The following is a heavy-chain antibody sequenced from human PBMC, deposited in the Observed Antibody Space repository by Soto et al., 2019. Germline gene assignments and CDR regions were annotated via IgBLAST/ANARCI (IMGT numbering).Heavy chain of an antibody. CDR2: ISSSSSYI. J-gene: IGHJ4*02. CDR1: GFTFSSYT. V-gene: IGHV3-21*03. CDR3: ARGRGSYPNYFDY. D-gene: IGHD1-26*01. Sequence: GGSLRLSCAASGFTFSSYTMNWVRQAPGKGLKWVSSISSSSSYIYYADTVKGRFTISRDNAKKSQNLKMNNLKAEDTAVNYCARGRGSYPNYFDYWGQGTLVTVSS.